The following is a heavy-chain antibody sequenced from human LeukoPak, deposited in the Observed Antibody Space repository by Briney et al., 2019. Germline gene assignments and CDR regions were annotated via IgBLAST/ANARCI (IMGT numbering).Heavy chain of an antibody. CDR2: IIPIFGTA. CDR3: ASGLCCGGDCFRANAFDI. Sequence: ASVKVSCKASGGTFSSYAISWVRQAPGQGLEWMGGIIPIFGTANYAQKFQGRVTITADESTSTAYMELSSLRSEDTAVYYCASGLCCGGDCFRANAFDIWGQGTMVTVSS. CDR1: GGTFSSYA. D-gene: IGHD2-21*02. V-gene: IGHV1-69*13. J-gene: IGHJ3*02.